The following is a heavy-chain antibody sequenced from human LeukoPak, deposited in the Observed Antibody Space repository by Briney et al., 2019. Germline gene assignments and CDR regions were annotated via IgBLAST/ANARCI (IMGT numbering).Heavy chain of an antibody. D-gene: IGHD3-3*01. CDR3: ARGVRFLEWLYYFDP. V-gene: IGHV4-34*01. Sequence: SETLSLTCAVYGGSFSGYYWSWIRQPPGKGLEWIGEINHSGSTNYNPSLKSRVTISVDTSKNQFSLKLSSVTAADTAVYYCARGVRFLEWLYYFDPWGQGTLVTVSS. CDR1: GGSFSGYY. J-gene: IGHJ5*02. CDR2: INHSGST.